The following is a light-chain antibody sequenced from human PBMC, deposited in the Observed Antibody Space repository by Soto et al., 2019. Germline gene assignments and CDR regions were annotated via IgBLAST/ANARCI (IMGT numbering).Light chain of an antibody. CDR2: RNN. V-gene: IGLV1-47*01. CDR3: AAWDDSLSGYNYV. Sequence: QSVLTQPPSASGTPGQRVTISCSGSSSSIGSNYVYWYQQLPGTDPKLLIYRNNQRPSGVPDRFSGSKSGTSASLAISGLRSDDEADDDCAAWDDSLSGYNYVFGTGTKLTVL. CDR1: SSSIGSNY. J-gene: IGLJ1*01.